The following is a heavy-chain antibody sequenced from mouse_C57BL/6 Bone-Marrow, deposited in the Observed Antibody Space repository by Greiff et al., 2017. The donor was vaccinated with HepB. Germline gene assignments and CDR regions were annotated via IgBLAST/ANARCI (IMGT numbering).Heavy chain of an antibody. Sequence: EVQLVESGGGLVQPGGSMKLSCVASGFTFSNYWMNWVRQSPEKGLEWVAQIRLKSDNYATHYAESVKGRFTISRDDSKSSVYLQMNNLRAEDTGIYYCTEKLGFAYWGQGTLVTVSA. CDR3: TEKLGFAY. D-gene: IGHD4-1*01. J-gene: IGHJ3*01. CDR1: GFTFSNYW. CDR2: IRLKSDNYAT. V-gene: IGHV6-3*01.